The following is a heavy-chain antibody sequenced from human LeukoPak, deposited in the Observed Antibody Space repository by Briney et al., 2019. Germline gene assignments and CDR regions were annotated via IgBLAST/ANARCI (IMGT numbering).Heavy chain of an antibody. CDR1: GGSISNYY. CDR3: AREIDRTIIGPGI. Sequence: SETLSLTCTVTGGSISNYYWSWIRQPAGKRLEWIGRFYTSGNTNYNPSLKSRVTMSADTSKNQFSLKLSSVTAADTAVYYCAREIDRTIIGPGIWGQGTMVTVSS. J-gene: IGHJ3*02. V-gene: IGHV4-4*07. D-gene: IGHD1-14*01. CDR2: FYTSGNT.